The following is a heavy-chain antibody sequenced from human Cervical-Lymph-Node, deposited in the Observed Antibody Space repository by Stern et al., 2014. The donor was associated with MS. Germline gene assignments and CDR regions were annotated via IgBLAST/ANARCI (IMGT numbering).Heavy chain of an antibody. V-gene: IGHV1-2*06. CDR2: IVPHTGGT. J-gene: IGHJ5*02. CDR3: ARGGGYIFPSDWFDP. Sequence: VHLVESGAEVRKPGASVKVSCRASGYTFIDYYLHWVRQAPGQGLEWMGRIVPHTGGTIYAQKFQDKVTITRDTSINTAYMEVSSLRSDDTAVYFCARGGGYIFPSDWFDPWGQGTLVTVSS. D-gene: IGHD5-24*01. CDR1: GYTFIDYY.